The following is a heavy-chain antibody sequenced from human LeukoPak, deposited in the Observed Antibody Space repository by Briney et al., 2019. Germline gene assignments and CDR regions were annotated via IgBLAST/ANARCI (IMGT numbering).Heavy chain of an antibody. CDR2: MKEDGGEI. CDR1: GFPFSNYW. J-gene: IGHJ4*02. CDR3: VRDRGYSTFDY. Sequence: GGSLRLSCAGSGFPFSNYWMAWVRQAPGKGLEWVANMKEDGGEINYVDSVKGRFTISRDNAKNSLDLQMNSLRADDTDVYYCVRDRGYSTFDYWGQGTLVIVSS. V-gene: IGHV3-7*01. D-gene: IGHD4-23*01.